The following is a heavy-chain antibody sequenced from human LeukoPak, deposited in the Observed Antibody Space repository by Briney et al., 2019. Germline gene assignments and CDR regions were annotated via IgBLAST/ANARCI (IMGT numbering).Heavy chain of an antibody. CDR1: GFTFSSYE. Sequence: PGGSLRLSCAASGFTFSSYEMNWVRQAPGKGLEWVSYISSSGSTIYYADSVKGRFTISRDNAKNSLYLQMNSLKTEDTAVYYCTRERGTRAFDIWGQGTMVTVSS. D-gene: IGHD1-1*01. J-gene: IGHJ3*02. V-gene: IGHV3-48*03. CDR2: ISSSGSTI. CDR3: TRERGTRAFDI.